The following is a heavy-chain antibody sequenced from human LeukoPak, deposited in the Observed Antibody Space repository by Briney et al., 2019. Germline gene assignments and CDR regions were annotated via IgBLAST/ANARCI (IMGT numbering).Heavy chain of an antibody. CDR3: AKVKQDSSGYYDY. CDR1: GFTFSIYA. Sequence: GSLRLSCAASGFTFSIYAISWVRQAPGKGLESGSAISGSGGSTYYADSVKGRFTISRDNSKNTLYLQMNSLRAEDTAVYYCAKVKQDSSGYYDYWGQGTLVTVSS. D-gene: IGHD3-22*01. V-gene: IGHV3-23*01. CDR2: ISGSGGST. J-gene: IGHJ4*02.